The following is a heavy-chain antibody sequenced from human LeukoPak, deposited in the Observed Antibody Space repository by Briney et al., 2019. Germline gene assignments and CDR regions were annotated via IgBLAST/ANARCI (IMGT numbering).Heavy chain of an antibody. CDR2: MNPNSGST. CDR1: GYIFTNYF. D-gene: IGHD5-12*01. V-gene: IGHV1-8*01. CDR3: ARGRSTGYPYYFEY. J-gene: IGHJ4*02. Sequence: GASVKVSCKASGYIFTNYFIHWVRQATGQGLEWMGWMNPNSGSTGYAQKFQGRVTITRNTSISTAYMELSGLRSEDTAVYYCARGRSTGYPYYFEYWGQGTLVTVSS.